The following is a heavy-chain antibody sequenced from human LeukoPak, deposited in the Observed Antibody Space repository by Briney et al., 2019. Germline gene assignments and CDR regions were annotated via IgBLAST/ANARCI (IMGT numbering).Heavy chain of an antibody. CDR1: GFTFSGSA. CDR2: IRIKANSYAT. CDR3: TRHLLTMIGDFYMDV. Sequence: GGSLRLSCAASGFTFSGSAMHWVRQASGKGLEWFGRIRIKANSYATAYAASVKGRFTISRDDSKNTAYLQMNSLKTEDTAVYYCTRHLLTMIGDFYMDVWGKGTTVTVSS. V-gene: IGHV3-73*01. J-gene: IGHJ6*03. D-gene: IGHD3-22*01.